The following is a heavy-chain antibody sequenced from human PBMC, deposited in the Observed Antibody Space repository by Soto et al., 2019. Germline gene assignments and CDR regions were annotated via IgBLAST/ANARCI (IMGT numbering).Heavy chain of an antibody. V-gene: IGHV2-5*02. Sequence: QITLKESGPTRVKPTQTLALTCTFSGFSLTTSGVGVGWIRKTPGKALEWLAVIYWDDDKRYNPSLKNRLTITKDTSKNQVVLILADMDPVATATYFCAHRGYMYGNWDHGYFDYWGQGTLVTVSS. CDR2: IYWDDDK. CDR3: AHRGYMYGNWDHGYFDY. CDR1: GFSLTTSGVG. D-gene: IGHD5-18*01. J-gene: IGHJ4*02.